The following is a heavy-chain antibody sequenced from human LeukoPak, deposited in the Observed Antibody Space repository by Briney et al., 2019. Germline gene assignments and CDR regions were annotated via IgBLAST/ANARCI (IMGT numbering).Heavy chain of an antibody. Sequence: GGSLRLSCSASGFTFSNYILHWVRQAPGKGLEFVSTISTTGDTTYYANSVKGRFSISRDNSKSTLYLQMSSLRSEDTAIYYCVKDLTRGFSFDYWGQGTLVTVSS. J-gene: IGHJ4*02. D-gene: IGHD3-10*01. CDR1: GFTFSNYI. CDR3: VKDLTRGFSFDY. CDR2: ISTTGDTT. V-gene: IGHV3-64D*06.